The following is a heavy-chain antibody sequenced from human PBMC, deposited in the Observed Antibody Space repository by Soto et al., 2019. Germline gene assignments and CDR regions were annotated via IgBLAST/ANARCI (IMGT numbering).Heavy chain of an antibody. CDR1: GDSVSSSSVT. D-gene: IGHD1-26*01. CDR2: TYYRSRWYN. J-gene: IGHJ5*01. V-gene: IGHV6-1*01. CDR3: VRLIGNSWLDF. Sequence: PSQTLSLTCDISGDSVSSSSVTWNWIRQSPSRGLEWLGRTYYRSRWYNDYAESVKSRIIINPGTSKNQFSLHLNSVIPDDTAVYYCVRLIGNSWLDFWGQGTLVTVSS.